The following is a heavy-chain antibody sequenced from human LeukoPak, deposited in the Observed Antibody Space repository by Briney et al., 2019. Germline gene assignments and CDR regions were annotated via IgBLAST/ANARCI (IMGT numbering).Heavy chain of an antibody. J-gene: IGHJ4*02. CDR2: KYNSGST. D-gene: IGHD3-10*01. CDR1: GASINFNY. V-gene: IGHV4-59*01. CDR3: VRGSGASSMFDS. Sequence: SGTLSLTCTVSGASINFNYWNWVRLPPGKGLEWIGYKYNSGSTNYNPSLKSRVTISIDTSKNQLSLKLTSVTAEDTAVYFCVRGSGASSMFDSWGQGTLVTVSS.